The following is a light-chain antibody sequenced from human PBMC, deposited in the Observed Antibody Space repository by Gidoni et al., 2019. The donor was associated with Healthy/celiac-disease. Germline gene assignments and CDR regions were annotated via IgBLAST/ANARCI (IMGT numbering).Light chain of an antibody. CDR2: WAS. Sequence: DIVMTQSPDSLAVALGERATINCKSSQSVLYSSNNKNYLAWYQQKPGQPPKLLIYWASTRESGVPDRFSGGSGTDFTLTISSLQAEDVAVYYCQQYYSTPFTFGPGTKVDIK. J-gene: IGKJ3*01. V-gene: IGKV4-1*01. CDR3: QQYYSTPFT. CDR1: QSVLYSSNNKNY.